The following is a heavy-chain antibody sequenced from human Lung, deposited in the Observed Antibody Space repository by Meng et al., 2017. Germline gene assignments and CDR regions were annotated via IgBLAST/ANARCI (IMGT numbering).Heavy chain of an antibody. CDR3: ARGPTTMAHDFDY. CDR1: GGSFSDYY. J-gene: IGHJ4*02. V-gene: IGHV4-34*01. Sequence: QVQPQQWGAGLLKPSGPLSLTSVVSGGSFSDYYWSWIRPPPGKGLEWIGEINHSGSTNYNPSLESRATISVDTSQNNLSLKLSSVTAADSAVYYCARGPTTMAHDFDYWGQGTLVTVSS. CDR2: INHSGST. D-gene: IGHD4-11*01.